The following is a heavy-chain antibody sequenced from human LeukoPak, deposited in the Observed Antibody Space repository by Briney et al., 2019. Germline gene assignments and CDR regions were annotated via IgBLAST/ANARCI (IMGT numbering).Heavy chain of an antibody. CDR3: ARGAGSHDY. CDR2: IYYSGST. CDR1: GGSISSYY. J-gene: IGHJ4*02. Sequence: PSETLSLXCTVSGGSISSYYWSWIRQPPGKGLEWIGYIYYSGSTNYNPSLKSRVTISVDTSKNQFSLKLSSVTAADTAVYYCARGAGSHDYWGQGTLVTVSS. V-gene: IGHV4-59*01. D-gene: IGHD1-26*01.